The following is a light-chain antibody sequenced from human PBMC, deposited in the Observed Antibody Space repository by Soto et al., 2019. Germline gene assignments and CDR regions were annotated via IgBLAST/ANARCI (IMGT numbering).Light chain of an antibody. V-gene: IGKV4-1*01. J-gene: IGKJ5*01. CDR3: QQYFNRQYT. CDR1: YSLLYGSNNRNY. Sequence: DIVMTQSPDSLAVSLGERATINCKSNYSLLYGSNNRNYLAWYQQRPGQPPKLLIRWASTRESGVPDRFIGGGSGTDFTLTISSLQTEDVAVYYCQQYFNRQYTFGQGTRLEIK. CDR2: WAS.